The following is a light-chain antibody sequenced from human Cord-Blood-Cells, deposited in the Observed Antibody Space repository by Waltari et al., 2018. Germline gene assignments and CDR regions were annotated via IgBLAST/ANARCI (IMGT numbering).Light chain of an antibody. Sequence: QSALTQPASVSGSPGQSITISCTGTRSDVGSYNLVSWYQQHPDKAPKLMIYEGSKRPSGVSNRFSGSKSGNTASLTISGLQAEDEADYYCCSYAGSSTWVFGGGTKLTVL. CDR2: EGS. CDR3: CSYAGSSTWV. J-gene: IGLJ3*02. CDR1: RSDVGSYNL. V-gene: IGLV2-23*01.